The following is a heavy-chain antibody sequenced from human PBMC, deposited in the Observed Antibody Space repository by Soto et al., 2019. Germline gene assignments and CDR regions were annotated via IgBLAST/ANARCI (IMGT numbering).Heavy chain of an antibody. CDR1: GFTFSSYA. D-gene: IGHD6-13*01. CDR3: ARGYIRSWYRSYYYCYGMDV. Sequence: QVQLVESGGGVVQPGRSLRLSCAASGFTFSSYAMHWVRQAPGKGLEWVAVISYDGSNKYYADSVKGRFTISRDNSKHTLYLQMNSLRAEDTAVYYCARGYIRSWYRSYYYCYGMDVWGQGTTVTVS. J-gene: IGHJ6*02. CDR2: ISYDGSNK. V-gene: IGHV3-30-3*01.